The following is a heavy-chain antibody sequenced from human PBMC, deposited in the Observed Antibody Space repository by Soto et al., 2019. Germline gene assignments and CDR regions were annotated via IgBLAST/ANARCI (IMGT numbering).Heavy chain of an antibody. V-gene: IGHV3-72*01. CDR1: GFTFRDHY. CDR3: AGAPSYEGSGSHF. D-gene: IGHD3-10*01. Sequence: GGSLRLSCAASGFTFRDHYMDWVRQAPGKGLEWVGRIKNRANSYTTQYAASVKGRFSISRDDSKNSVYLQMNSLTTEDTAVYYCAGAPSYEGSGSHFWGQGTTVTVSS. J-gene: IGHJ6*02. CDR2: IKNRANSYTT.